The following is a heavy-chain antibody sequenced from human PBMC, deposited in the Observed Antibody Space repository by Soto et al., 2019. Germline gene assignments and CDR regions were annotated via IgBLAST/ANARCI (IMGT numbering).Heavy chain of an antibody. CDR2: IYSGGST. V-gene: IGHV3-66*01. CDR3: ARDKNVLLWFGELLSDGMDV. Sequence: EVQLVESGGGLVQPGGSLRLSCAASGFTVSSNYMSWVRQAPGKGLEWVSVIYSGGSTYYADSVKGRFTISRDNSKSTLYLQMNSLRAEDTAVYYCARDKNVLLWFGELLSDGMDVWGQGTTVTVSS. J-gene: IGHJ6*02. D-gene: IGHD3-10*01. CDR1: GFTVSSNY.